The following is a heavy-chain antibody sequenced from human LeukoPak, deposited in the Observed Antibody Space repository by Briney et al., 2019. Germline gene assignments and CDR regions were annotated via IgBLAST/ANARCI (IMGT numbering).Heavy chain of an antibody. Sequence: ASVKVSCKASGYTFTSYAMHWVRQAPGQRLEWMGWINAGNGNTKYSQKFQGRVTITRDTSASTAYMELSSLRSEDTAVYYCARSDSSSWQKDENFDYWGQGTLVTVSS. J-gene: IGHJ4*02. V-gene: IGHV1-3*01. CDR1: GYTFTSYA. CDR3: ARSDSSSWQKDENFDY. D-gene: IGHD6-13*01. CDR2: INAGNGNT.